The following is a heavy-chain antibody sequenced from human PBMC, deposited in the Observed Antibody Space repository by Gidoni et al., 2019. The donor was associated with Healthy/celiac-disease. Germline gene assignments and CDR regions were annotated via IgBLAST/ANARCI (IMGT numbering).Heavy chain of an antibody. CDR1: GGSISSGGYY. CDR2: IYYRGST. V-gene: IGHV4-31*03. CDR3: ARVRGFGELLFGFDY. J-gene: IGHJ4*02. D-gene: IGHD3-10*01. Sequence: QVQLQESGPGLVTPSQTLSLTCTVSGGSISSGGYYWSWIRQHPGKGLEWIEYIYYRGSTYYNPALKSRVTISVDTSKNQFSLKLSSVTAADTAVYYCARVRGFGELLFGFDYWGQGTLVTVSS.